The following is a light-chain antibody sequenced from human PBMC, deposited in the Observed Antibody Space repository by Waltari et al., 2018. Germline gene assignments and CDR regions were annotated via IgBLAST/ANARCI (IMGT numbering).Light chain of an antibody. V-gene: IGKV4-1*01. CDR2: WAS. CDR3: QQYYSMPLT. J-gene: IGKJ3*01. CDR1: QSIFYSSNNKNY. Sequence: DIVMTQSPDTLAVSLGEGVSIKCKSSQSIFYSSNNKNYLAWYQQKPGQPPKLLIYWASSREFGVPKRFSGSGSGTDFTLTISSLEAEDVAIYYCQQYYSMPLTFGPGTTVEI.